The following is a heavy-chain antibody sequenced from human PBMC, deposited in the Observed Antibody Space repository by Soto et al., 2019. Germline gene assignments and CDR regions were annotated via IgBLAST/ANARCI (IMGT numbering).Heavy chain of an antibody. Sequence: QVLLVESGGGVVQPGTSLTLSCAASGFPFTSYAMHWVRQTPEKGLQWLTIISSDGSTIHYVDSVKGRFTISRDNSKNTVYLQMNSLRADDTAVYYCARGTGSGGFLIDYWGQGTLVTVSS. D-gene: IGHD3-10*01. V-gene: IGHV3-30-3*01. CDR2: ISSDGSTI. CDR3: ARGTGSGGFLIDY. J-gene: IGHJ4*02. CDR1: GFPFTSYA.